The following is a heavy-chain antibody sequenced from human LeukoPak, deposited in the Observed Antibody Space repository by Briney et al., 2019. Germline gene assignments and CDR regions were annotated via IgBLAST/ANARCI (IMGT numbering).Heavy chain of an antibody. CDR2: VNLSGST. J-gene: IGHJ4*02. V-gene: IGHV4-59*08. CDR1: GDSISTYY. D-gene: IGHD3-3*01. Sequence: PSETLSLTCTISGDSISTYYWSWIRQSPGKGLEWIGDVNLSGSTNYNPSLNYNPSLKSRVSISVDTSKNQFSLKLSSVTAADTAVYYCARARFLEWLFFDYWGQGTLVTVSS. CDR3: ARARFLEWLFFDY.